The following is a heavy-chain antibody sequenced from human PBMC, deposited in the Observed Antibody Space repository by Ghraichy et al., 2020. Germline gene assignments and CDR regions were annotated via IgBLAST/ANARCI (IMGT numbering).Heavy chain of an antibody. CDR2: INHSGST. CDR3: ARVPLNHAYYYYAMDV. V-gene: IGHV4-34*01. Sequence: GSLSLTCTVYGGSFSGYYWSWIRQPPGKGLEWIGEINHSGSTNYNPSLKSRVTISVDTSKNQFSLNLSSVTAADTAVYYCARVPLNHAYYYYAMDVWGQGTTVTVSS. CDR1: GGSFSGYY. J-gene: IGHJ6*02.